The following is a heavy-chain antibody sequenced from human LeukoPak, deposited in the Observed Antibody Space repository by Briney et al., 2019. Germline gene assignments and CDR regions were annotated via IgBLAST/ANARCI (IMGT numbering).Heavy chain of an antibody. Sequence: PGGSLRLSCAVSGFTFSDQYMSWIRQAPGKGLEYLSYTSGSGSDISYADSVKGRFTISRDNAKNSLYLQMNSLRVEDTAMYYCVRSARRGDFWGQGTLVTVSS. D-gene: IGHD6-6*01. V-gene: IGHV3-11*01. CDR2: TSGSGSDI. CDR3: VRSARRGDF. CDR1: GFTFSDQY. J-gene: IGHJ4*02.